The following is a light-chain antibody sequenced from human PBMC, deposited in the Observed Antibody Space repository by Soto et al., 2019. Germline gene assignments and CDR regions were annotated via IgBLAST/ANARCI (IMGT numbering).Light chain of an antibody. CDR1: SSDVGAYNS. CDR2: DVS. J-gene: IGLJ1*01. Sequence: QSALTQPASVSGSPGQSITISCTGTSSDVGAYNSVAWYQHNPGKAPKLMIYDVSNRPSGVSSRFSGSKSANTASLSISGLQAYDEADYYCSSYTSSSTLVFGTGTKVTVL. CDR3: SSYTSSSTLV. V-gene: IGLV2-14*01.